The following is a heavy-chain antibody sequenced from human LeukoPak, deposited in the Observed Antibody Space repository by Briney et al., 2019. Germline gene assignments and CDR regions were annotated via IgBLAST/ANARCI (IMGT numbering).Heavy chain of an antibody. CDR2: INHSGST. Sequence: SETLSLTCAVYGGSFSGYYWSWIRQPPGKGLEWIGEINHSGSTNYNPSLKSRVTISVDTSKNQFSLKLSSVTAADTAVYYCARAPLYAVDYWGREPWSPSPQ. J-gene: IGHJ4*02. V-gene: IGHV4-34*01. CDR3: ARAPLYAVDY. CDR1: GGSFSGYY. D-gene: IGHD2-8*01.